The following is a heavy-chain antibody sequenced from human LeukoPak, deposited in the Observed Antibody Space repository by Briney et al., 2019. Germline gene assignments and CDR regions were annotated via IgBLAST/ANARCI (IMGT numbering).Heavy chain of an antibody. D-gene: IGHD6-13*01. CDR1: GYTFSTYG. J-gene: IGHJ5*02. CDR3: ARDLGSSRRNWFDP. Sequence: GASVKVSCKASGYTFSTYGMNWVRQAPGQGLEWMGWINTNTGNPTYAQGFTGRFVFSLDTSVSTAYLQISSLKAEDTAVYYCARDLGSSRRNWFDPWGQGTLVTVSS. V-gene: IGHV7-4-1*02. CDR2: INTNTGNP.